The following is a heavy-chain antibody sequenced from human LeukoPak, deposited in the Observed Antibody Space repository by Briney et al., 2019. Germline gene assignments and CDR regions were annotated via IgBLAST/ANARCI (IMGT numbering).Heavy chain of an antibody. Sequence: GGSLRLSCAASGLAFSSSWMHWVRQAPGKGLVWVSRINPDASITTYADSVRGRFTISRDNAKNTVYLQMNSLRAEDTAVYYCARAMISGSEYWGQGTLVTVSS. CDR2: INPDASIT. CDR3: ARAMISGSEY. CDR1: GLAFSSSW. V-gene: IGHV3-74*01. D-gene: IGHD3-22*01. J-gene: IGHJ4*02.